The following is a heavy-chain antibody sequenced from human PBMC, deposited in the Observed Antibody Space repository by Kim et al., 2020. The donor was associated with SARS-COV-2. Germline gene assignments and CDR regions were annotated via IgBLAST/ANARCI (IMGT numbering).Heavy chain of an antibody. V-gene: IGHV4-34*01. Sequence: SETPSLTCAVYGGSFSGYYWSWIRQPPGKGLEWIGEINHSGSTNYNPSLKSRVTISVDTSKNQFSLKLSSVTAADTAVYYCARGPPMIVVVITQHNWFDPWGQGTLVTVSS. D-gene: IGHD3-22*01. CDR2: INHSGST. CDR3: ARGPPMIVVVITQHNWFDP. CDR1: GGSFSGYY. J-gene: IGHJ5*02.